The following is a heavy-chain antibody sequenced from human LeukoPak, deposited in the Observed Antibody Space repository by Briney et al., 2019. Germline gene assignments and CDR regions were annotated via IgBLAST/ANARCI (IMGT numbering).Heavy chain of an antibody. CDR2: MNPNSGNT. J-gene: IGHJ3*02. Sequence: ASVRVSCKASGYTFTSYDINWVRQATGQGLEWMGWMNPNSGNTGYAQKFQGRVTMTRNTSINTAYMQLNSLRSEDTVVYYCARVVTGYYDSSGYYFGYTDAFDIWGQGTMVNVSS. V-gene: IGHV1-8*01. D-gene: IGHD3-22*01. CDR3: ARVVTGYYDSSGYYFGYTDAFDI. CDR1: GYTFTSYD.